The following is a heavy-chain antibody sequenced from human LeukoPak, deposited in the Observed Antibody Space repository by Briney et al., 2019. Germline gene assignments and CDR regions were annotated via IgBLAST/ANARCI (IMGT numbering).Heavy chain of an antibody. V-gene: IGHV3-11*01. CDR3: AREIVAGTFDY. CDR2: ISSNGDIK. CDR1: GFIFSDYY. Sequence: GGSLRLSCAASGFIFSDYYMSWIRQAPRKGLEWVADISSNGDIKSYGDSAGGRFTISRDNFKNSLYLEMNSLRAEDTAVYYCAREIVAGTFDYWGQETLLTVAS. J-gene: IGHJ4*02. D-gene: IGHD1-14*01.